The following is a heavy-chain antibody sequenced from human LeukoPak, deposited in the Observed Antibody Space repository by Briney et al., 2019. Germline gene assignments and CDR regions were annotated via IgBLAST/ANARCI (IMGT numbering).Heavy chain of an antibody. CDR1: GDSVSSGNYY. D-gene: IGHD1-26*01. CDR2: MHSSGST. V-gene: IGHV4-61*02. CDR3: ARDWGYDGSTLD. Sequence: SETLSLTCTVSGDSVSSGNYYWSWIRQPAGKGLEWIGRMHSSGSTKYNSSLKSRVTISVDTSKNQFSLKLSSVTAADTAVYYCARDWGYDGSTLDWGQGTLVTVSS. J-gene: IGHJ4*02.